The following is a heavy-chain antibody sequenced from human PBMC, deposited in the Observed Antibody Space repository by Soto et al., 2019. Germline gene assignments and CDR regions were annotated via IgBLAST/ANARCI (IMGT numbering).Heavy chain of an antibody. CDR3: ARGGFLWFGSQFDD. V-gene: IGHV3-11*01. D-gene: IGHD3-10*01. Sequence: QVQLVESGGGLVKPGGSLRLSCAASGFTFSDYYMSWIRQAPGKGLEWLSYISGSGSTIYYADSVKGRFTISRDNAKDSLYLQRSSLSAEDTAVYYCARGGFLWFGSQFDDWGQGTLVTVSS. J-gene: IGHJ4*02. CDR2: ISGSGSTI. CDR1: GFTFSDYY.